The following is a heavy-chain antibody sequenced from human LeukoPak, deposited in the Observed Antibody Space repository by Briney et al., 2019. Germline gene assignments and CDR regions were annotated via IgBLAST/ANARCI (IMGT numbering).Heavy chain of an antibody. CDR2: IYSGGST. CDR1: GFTVSSNY. Sequence: GGSLRLSCAASGFTVSSNYMSWVRQAPGKGLEWVSVIYSGGSTYYADSVKGRFTISRDNSKNTLYLQMNSLRAEDTAVYYCARSNNYDSSGYYFDYWGQGTLVTVSS. D-gene: IGHD3-22*01. J-gene: IGHJ4*02. CDR3: ARSNNYDSSGYYFDY. V-gene: IGHV3-66*01.